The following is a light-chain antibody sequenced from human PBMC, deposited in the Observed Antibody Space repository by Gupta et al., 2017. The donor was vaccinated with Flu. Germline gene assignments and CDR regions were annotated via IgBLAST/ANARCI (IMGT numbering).Light chain of an antibody. V-gene: IGLV1-51*02. CDR2: ENN. J-gene: IGLJ3*02. Sequence: QSVLTQPPSVSAAPGQKVTISCSGSCSNIGNNYVSWYQQLPGTAPKLLIYENNKRPSGIPDRFSGSKSGTSATLGITGLETGDEADYYCGTWDSSLSAWVFGGGTKLTVL. CDR1: CSNIGNNY. CDR3: GTWDSSLSAWV.